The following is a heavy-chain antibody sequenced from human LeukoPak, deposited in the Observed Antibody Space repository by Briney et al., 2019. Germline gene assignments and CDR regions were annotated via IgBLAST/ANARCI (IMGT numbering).Heavy chain of an antibody. CDR3: ARGYGSGSYTPPKN. D-gene: IGHD3-10*01. CDR2: IKHGGSEK. J-gene: IGHJ4*02. Sequence: PGGSLRLSCAASGFTFSSYWMSWVRQAPGKGLEWVANIKHGGSEKYYVDSVEGRFTISRDDAKNSLYLEMNSLRVEDTAVYYCARGYGSGSYTPPKNWGQGVLVTVSS. V-gene: IGHV3-7*04. CDR1: GFTFSSYW.